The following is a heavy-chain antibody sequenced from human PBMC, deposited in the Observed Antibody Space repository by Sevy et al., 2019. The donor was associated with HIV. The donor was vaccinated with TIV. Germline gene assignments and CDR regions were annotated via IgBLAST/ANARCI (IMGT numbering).Heavy chain of an antibody. CDR1: GFTFSSYS. J-gene: IGHJ6*02. D-gene: IGHD3-10*01. CDR3: ARDRARAGDVIKYYYYYYGMDV. V-gene: IGHV3-21*01. CDR2: ISSSSSYI. Sequence: GGSLRLSCAASGFTFSSYSMNWVRQAPGKGLEWVSSISSSSSYIYYADSVKGRFTISRDNAKNSLYLQMNSLRAEDTAVYYCARDRARAGDVIKYYYYYYGMDVWGQGTTVTVSS.